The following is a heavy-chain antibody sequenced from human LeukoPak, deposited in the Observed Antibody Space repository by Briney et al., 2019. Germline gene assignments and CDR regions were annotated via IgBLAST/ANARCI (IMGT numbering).Heavy chain of an antibody. J-gene: IGHJ4*02. CDR1: GFTFSSYW. V-gene: IGHV3-74*01. Sequence: GGSLRLSCAASGFTFSSYWMHWVRQAPGKGLVWVSRINSDGSSTSYADSVKGRFTISRDNAKNTLYLQMNSLRAEDTAVYYCARAGGYGYGYDLSYIDYWGQGTLVTVSS. CDR3: ARAGGYGYGYDLSYIDY. D-gene: IGHD5-18*01. CDR2: INSDGSST.